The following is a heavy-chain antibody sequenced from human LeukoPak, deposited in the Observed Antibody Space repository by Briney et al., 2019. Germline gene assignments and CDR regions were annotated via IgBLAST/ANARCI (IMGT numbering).Heavy chain of an antibody. CDR3: ARAPEYSSFSYGDYYFDY. CDR1: GGTFSSYA. J-gene: IGHJ4*02. D-gene: IGHD6-6*01. CDR2: IIPIFGTA. V-gene: IGHV1-69*05. Sequence: SVKVSCKASGGTFSSYAISWGRQAPGQGLEWMGGIIPIFGTANYAQKFQGRVTITTDESTSTAYMELSSLRSEDTAGYYCARAPEYSSFSYGDYYFDYWGQGTLVTVSS.